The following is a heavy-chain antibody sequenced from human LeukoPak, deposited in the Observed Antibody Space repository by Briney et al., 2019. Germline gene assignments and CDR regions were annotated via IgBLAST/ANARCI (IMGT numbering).Heavy chain of an antibody. D-gene: IGHD2/OR15-2a*01. CDR3: AKVGYCNTVTCYGWFDP. J-gene: IGHJ5*02. V-gene: IGHV4-38-2*02. CDR1: GYTITGGYY. CDR2: MYHSGST. Sequence: PSETLSLTCSVSGYTITGGYYWAWIRQPPGKALEWIGSMYHSGSTYLNPSLKSRVPISVDTSKNQFSLKLTSLTAADTAVYYCAKVGYCNTVTCYGWFDPWGQGTLVTVSS.